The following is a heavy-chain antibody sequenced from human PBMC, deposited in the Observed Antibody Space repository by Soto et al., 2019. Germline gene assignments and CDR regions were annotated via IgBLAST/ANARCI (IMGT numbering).Heavy chain of an antibody. D-gene: IGHD2-8*01. CDR3: ARGEYCTNGVCLYYFDY. CDR1: GYSISSGYY. V-gene: IGHV4-38-2*01. Sequence: SETLSLTCAVSGYSISSGYYWGWIRQPPGKGLEWIGSIYHSGSTYYNPSLKSRVTISVDASKNQFSLKLSSVTAADTAVYYCARGEYCTNGVCLYYFDYWGQGTLVTVSS. CDR2: IYHSGST. J-gene: IGHJ4*02.